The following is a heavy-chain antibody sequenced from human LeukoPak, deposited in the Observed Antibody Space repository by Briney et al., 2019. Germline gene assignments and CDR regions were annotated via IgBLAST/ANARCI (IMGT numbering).Heavy chain of an antibody. V-gene: IGHV3-48*01. CDR3: TSLSNTDKDDY. J-gene: IGHJ4*02. CDR2: ISSSSSTI. CDR1: GFTFSSYS. D-gene: IGHD1/OR15-1a*01. Sequence: GGSLRLSCAASGFTFSSYSMNWVRQAPGKGLEWVSYISSSSSTIYYADSVKGRFTISRDNAKNSLYLQMSSLRAEDTAVYYCTSLSNTDKDDYWGQGTLVTVSS.